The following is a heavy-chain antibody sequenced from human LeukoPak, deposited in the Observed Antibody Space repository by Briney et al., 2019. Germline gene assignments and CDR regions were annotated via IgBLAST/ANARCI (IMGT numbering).Heavy chain of an antibody. J-gene: IGHJ4*02. D-gene: IGHD1-26*01. Sequence: ASVKVSCKASGYTFINYGISWVRQAPGQGLDWMGWISGYNGATKYAQKLQGRVTMTTDTSTSTAYMELRSLRSDDTAVYYCAREPQWELPPYFDSWGQGTLVTVSS. CDR2: ISGYNGAT. CDR1: GYTFINYG. V-gene: IGHV1-18*01. CDR3: AREPQWELPPYFDS.